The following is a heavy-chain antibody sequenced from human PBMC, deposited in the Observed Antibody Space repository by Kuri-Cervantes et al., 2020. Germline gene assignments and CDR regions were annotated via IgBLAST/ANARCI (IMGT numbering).Heavy chain of an antibody. CDR3: AKMAAPGVGGLGS. D-gene: IGHD1-26*01. CDR1: GFTFSSYA. V-gene: IGHV3-23*01. Sequence: GESPKISCAASGFTFSSYAMSWVRQAPGKGLEWVSAISGSGGSTYYADSAKGRFTISRDNSKNTLYLQMNSLRGEDTAMYYCAKMAAPGVGGLGSWGQGTLVTVSS. J-gene: IGHJ5*02. CDR2: ISGSGGST.